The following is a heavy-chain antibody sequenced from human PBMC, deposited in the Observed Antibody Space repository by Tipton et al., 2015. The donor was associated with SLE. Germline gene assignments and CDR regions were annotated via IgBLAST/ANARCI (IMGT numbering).Heavy chain of an antibody. D-gene: IGHD2/OR15-2a*01. V-gene: IGHV3-23*01. Sequence: SLRLSCAASGFTFFNYAMNWVRQAPGKGLEWVSSISGSGRTIYYADSVRGRFTVSRDNSKNTVHVQMSGLRAEDTAVYYCTKDFTTYPTLWGQGTLVTVSS. CDR1: GFTFFNYA. J-gene: IGHJ4*02. CDR2: ISGSGRTI. CDR3: TKDFTTYPTL.